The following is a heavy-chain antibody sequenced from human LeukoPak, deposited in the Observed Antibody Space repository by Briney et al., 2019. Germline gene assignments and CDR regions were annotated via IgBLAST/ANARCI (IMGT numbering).Heavy chain of an antibody. J-gene: IGHJ4*02. V-gene: IGHV3-23*01. CDR2: ISGSGGST. CDR3: AKLRSHNYYDSSGS. D-gene: IGHD3-22*01. Sequence: GGSLRLSCAASGFTVSSNYMSWVRQAPGKGLEWVSAISGSGGSTYYADSVKGRFTISRGNSKNTLYLQMNSLRAEDTAVYYCAKLRSHNYYDSSGSWGQGTQVTVSS. CDR1: GFTVSSNY.